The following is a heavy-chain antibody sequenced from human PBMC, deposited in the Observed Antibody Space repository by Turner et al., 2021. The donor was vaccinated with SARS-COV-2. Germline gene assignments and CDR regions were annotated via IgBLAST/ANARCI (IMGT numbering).Heavy chain of an antibody. CDR2: IRYDGSEK. D-gene: IGHD2-21*01. Sequence: QVQLVESGGDVIQPGRPLRLSCAASTFIFSHYGMHWVRQAPGRGLEWVAHIRYDGSEKYDAEAVKDRFTISRDNSKNTLYLQVNSLRAEDSAVYYCARDILVAGTKHFDTWGQGTLVTVSS. V-gene: IGHV3-33*01. CDR3: ARDILVAGTKHFDT. CDR1: TFIFSHYG. J-gene: IGHJ4*02.